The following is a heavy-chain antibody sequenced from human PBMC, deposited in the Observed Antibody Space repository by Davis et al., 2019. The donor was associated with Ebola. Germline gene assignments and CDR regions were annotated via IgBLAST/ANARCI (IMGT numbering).Heavy chain of an antibody. J-gene: IGHJ5*02. CDR1: GFTFSSYG. Sequence: PGGSLRLSCAASGFTFSSYGMQWVRQAPGKGLEWVAFIRYDSKKMYYSDSVQGRFIISRDNSKNTMFLQMNDLRPDDTGTYYCSKDLPPVFGVPVDPEEGDRWGQGTPVLVSS. D-gene: IGHD3-3*01. V-gene: IGHV3-30*02. CDR2: IRYDSKKM. CDR3: SKDLPPVFGVPVDPEEGDR.